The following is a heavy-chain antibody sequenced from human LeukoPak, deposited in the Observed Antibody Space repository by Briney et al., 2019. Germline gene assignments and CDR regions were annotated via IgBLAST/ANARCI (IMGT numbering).Heavy chain of an antibody. CDR1: GYTFTSYY. D-gene: IGHD5-12*01. CDR2: INPSGGST. J-gene: IGHJ3*02. V-gene: IGHV1-46*01. Sequence: GASVKVSCKASGYTFTSYYMHWVRQAPGQGLEWMGIINPSGGSTSYAQKFQGRITMTRDTSTSTVYMELSSLRSEDTAVYYCARALGIVATTNDAFDIWGQGTMVTVPS. CDR3: ARALGIVATTNDAFDI.